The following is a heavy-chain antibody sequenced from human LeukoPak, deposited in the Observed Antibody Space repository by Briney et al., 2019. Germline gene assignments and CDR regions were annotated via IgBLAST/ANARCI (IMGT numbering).Heavy chain of an antibody. Sequence: PGGSLRLSCAASGFTFSTYAMSWVRQAPGKGLEWVAVISYDGRNKYFADSVKGRLTISRDKSKNTVYLEMNSLRDEDTAVYYCAKDKRGSSGWYDHWGQGTLVIVSS. J-gene: IGHJ5*02. D-gene: IGHD6-19*01. CDR2: ISYDGRNK. CDR3: AKDKRGSSGWYDH. V-gene: IGHV3-30*18. CDR1: GFTFSTYA.